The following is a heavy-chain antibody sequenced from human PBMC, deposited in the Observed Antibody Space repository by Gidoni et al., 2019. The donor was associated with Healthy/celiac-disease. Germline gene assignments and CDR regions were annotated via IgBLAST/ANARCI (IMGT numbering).Heavy chain of an antibody. J-gene: IGHJ5*02. V-gene: IGHV4-59*01. D-gene: IGHD4-17*01. CDR3: ARSTTVTTHGWFDP. CDR2: IYYSGST. Sequence: QVQLQESGPGLVKPSETLSLTCTVSGGSISIYYWSWIRQPPGKGLEWIGYIYYSGSTNYNPSLKSRVTISVDTSKNQFSLKLSSVTAADTAVYYCARSTTVTTHGWFDPWGQGTLVTVSS. CDR1: GGSISIYY.